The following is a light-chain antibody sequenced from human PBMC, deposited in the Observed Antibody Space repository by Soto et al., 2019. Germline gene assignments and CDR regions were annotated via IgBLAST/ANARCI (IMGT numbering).Light chain of an antibody. V-gene: IGLV1-44*01. CDR3: ASWDVSLKAWV. J-gene: IGLJ3*02. CDR1: SSNIGSNA. CDR2: TFA. Sequence: QSVLTQPPSASGTHGQRVTISCSGSSSNIGSNAVNWYQQLPGTAPKLLIYTFAQRPSGVPDRFSGSKSGTSASLAISGLQSEDEADYYCASWDVSLKAWVFGGGTKLTVL.